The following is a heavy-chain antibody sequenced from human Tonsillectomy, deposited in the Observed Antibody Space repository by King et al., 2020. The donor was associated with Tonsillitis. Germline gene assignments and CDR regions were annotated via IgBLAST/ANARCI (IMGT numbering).Heavy chain of an antibody. CDR2: IWYDGRNK. D-gene: IGHD2-8*01. CDR3: ARDLMGVYSMDV. CDR1: GFTFSSYG. Sequence: VQLVESGGGVVQPGRSLRLSCAASGFTFSSYGMHWGRQAPGKGLEWVAVIWYDGRNKYYADSVKGRFIISRDNSKNTLYLQMNSLRAEDTAVYYCARDLMGVYSMDVWGQGTTVTVSS. J-gene: IGHJ6*02. V-gene: IGHV3-33*01.